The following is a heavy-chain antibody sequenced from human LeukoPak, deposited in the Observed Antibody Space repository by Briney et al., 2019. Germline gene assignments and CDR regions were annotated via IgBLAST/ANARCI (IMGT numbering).Heavy chain of an antibody. CDR3: ARTLATDGYCSGGSCPRGNWFDP. J-gene: IGHJ5*02. D-gene: IGHD2-15*01. CDR2: ISSNSSYI. Sequence: GGSLRLSCAASGFTFSSYSMNWVRQAPGKGLEWVSSISSNSSYIYYADSVKGRFTISRDNAKNSLYLQMNSLRAEDTAVYYCARTLATDGYCSGGSCPRGNWFDPWGQGTLVTVSS. CDR1: GFTFSSYS. V-gene: IGHV3-21*01.